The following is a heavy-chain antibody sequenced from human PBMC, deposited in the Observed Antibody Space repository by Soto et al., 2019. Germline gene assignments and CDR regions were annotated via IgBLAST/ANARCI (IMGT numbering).Heavy chain of an antibody. Sequence: PGGSLRLSCAASGFTFNTYAMTWVRQPPGKGLEWVSSISLTGGSVYDADSVKGRFTISRDNSKNILYLQMTSLRVGDTAKYFCAKVIRRDAYGAFDVWGQGTMVTVSS. D-gene: IGHD4-17*01. V-gene: IGHV3-23*01. CDR2: ISLTGGSV. CDR1: GFTFNTYA. J-gene: IGHJ3*01. CDR3: AKVIRRDAYGAFDV.